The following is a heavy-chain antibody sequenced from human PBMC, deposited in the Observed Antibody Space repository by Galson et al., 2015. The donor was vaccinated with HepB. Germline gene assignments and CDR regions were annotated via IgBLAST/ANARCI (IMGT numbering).Heavy chain of an antibody. Sequence: SLRLSCAASGFTFSSHWMHWVRLAPGKGLVWVSHINSDGSRTTYADFVKGRFTISRDNAKNTLFLQMNRLRAEDTAVYYCTRGPFAILGGSAYSHGLDVWDQGTTVTVSS. CDR3: TRGPFAILGGSAYSHGLDV. J-gene: IGHJ6*02. V-gene: IGHV3-74*01. D-gene: IGHD1-26*01. CDR2: INSDGSRT. CDR1: GFTFSSHW.